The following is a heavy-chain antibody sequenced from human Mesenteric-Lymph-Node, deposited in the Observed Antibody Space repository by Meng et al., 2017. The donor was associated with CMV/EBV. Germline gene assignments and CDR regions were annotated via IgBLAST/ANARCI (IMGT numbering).Heavy chain of an antibody. CDR3: ARGRSTLWFGEPTLVY. Sequence: YTFTSYAMNWVRQAPGQRLEWMGWINTNTGNPTYAQGFTGRFVFSLDTSVSTAYLQISSLKAEDTAVYYCARGRSTLWFGEPTLVYWGQGTLVTVSS. CDR1: YTFTSYA. D-gene: IGHD3-10*01. CDR2: INTNTGNP. J-gene: IGHJ4*02. V-gene: IGHV7-4-1*02.